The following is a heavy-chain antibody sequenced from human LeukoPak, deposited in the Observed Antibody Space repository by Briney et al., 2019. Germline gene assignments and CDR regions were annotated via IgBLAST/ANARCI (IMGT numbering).Heavy chain of an antibody. J-gene: IGHJ3*02. Sequence: GGSLRLSCAASGFTFDDYAMHWVRQAPGKGLEWVSGISWNSGSIGYADSVKGRFTISRDNAKNSLYLQMNSLRAEDMALYYCAKGVTIFRVPGEDAFDIWGQGTMVTVSS. CDR1: GFTFDDYA. CDR3: AKGVTIFRVPGEDAFDI. D-gene: IGHD3-3*01. CDR2: ISWNSGSI. V-gene: IGHV3-9*03.